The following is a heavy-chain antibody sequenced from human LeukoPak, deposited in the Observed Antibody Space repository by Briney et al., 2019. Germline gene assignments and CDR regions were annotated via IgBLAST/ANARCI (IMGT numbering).Heavy chain of an antibody. V-gene: IGHV3-48*02. J-gene: IGHJ6*02. CDR2: ISSSSSTI. CDR1: GFTFSSYS. CDR3: AKVEDGSGKYNYYYYGMYV. D-gene: IGHD3-10*01. Sequence: PGGSLRLSCAASGFTFSSYSMNWVRQAPGKGLEWVSYISSSSSTIYYADSVKGRFTISRDNSKNTLYLQMNSLRDEDTAVYYCAKVEDGSGKYNYYYYGMYVWGQGTTVTVAS.